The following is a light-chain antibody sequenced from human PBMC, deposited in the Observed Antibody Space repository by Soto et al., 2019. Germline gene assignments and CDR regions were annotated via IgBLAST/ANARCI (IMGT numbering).Light chain of an antibody. CDR1: QSLSGW. J-gene: IGKJ1*01. CDR3: QHYNSYGT. V-gene: IGKV1-5*03. Sequence: DIQMTQSPSTLSASVGDRVLITCRASQSLSGWLAWYQQKPGRAPKLLIYKASNLQSGVPSRFSGSGSGTEFTLTISSLQPDDFATYYCQHYNSYGTFGQGTKVDNK. CDR2: KAS.